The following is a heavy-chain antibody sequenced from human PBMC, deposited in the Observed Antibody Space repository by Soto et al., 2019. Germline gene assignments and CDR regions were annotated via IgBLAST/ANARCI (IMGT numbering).Heavy chain of an antibody. CDR1: GFTFTSYG. D-gene: IGHD3-10*01. CDR2: IRAYNGNT. V-gene: IGHV1-18*01. CDR3: ARDYYGSGSRTAIYYYYGMDV. J-gene: IGHJ6*02. Sequence: ASVKVSCTTPGFTFTSYGIGWVRQAPGQGLEWMGWIRAYNGNTNYAQKLQGRVTMTTDTSTSTAYMELRSLRSDDTAVYYCARDYYGSGSRTAIYYYYGMDVWGQGTTVTVSS.